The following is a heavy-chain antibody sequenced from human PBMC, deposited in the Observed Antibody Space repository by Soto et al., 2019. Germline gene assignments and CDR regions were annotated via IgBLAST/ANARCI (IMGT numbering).Heavy chain of an antibody. D-gene: IGHD3-3*01. CDR1: GGSISSSSYY. J-gene: IGHJ4*02. CDR2: IYYSGST. CDR3: ARAKTIFGVVKEIDY. V-gene: IGHV4-39*01. Sequence: KPSETLSLTCTVSGGSISSSSYYWGWIRQPPGKGLEWIGSIYYSGSTYYNPSLKSRVTISVDTSKNQFSLKLSSVTAADTAVYYCARAKTIFGVVKEIDYWGQGTLVTVSS.